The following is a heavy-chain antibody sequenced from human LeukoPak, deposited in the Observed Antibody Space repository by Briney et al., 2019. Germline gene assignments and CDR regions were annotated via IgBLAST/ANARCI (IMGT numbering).Heavy chain of an antibody. CDR1: GFTFSNYN. J-gene: IGHJ4*02. V-gene: IGHV3-21*01. D-gene: IGHD1-26*01. CDR3: ARDLVAATNLPFDY. Sequence: PGRALRLSCATSGFTFSNYNMKWVRPAPRQGLEWGSSVSSSSSYIYYADSVKGRFTISRDNAKNSLYLQMNSLRADDTAVYYCARDLVAATNLPFDYWGQGTLVTVSS. CDR2: VSSSSSYI.